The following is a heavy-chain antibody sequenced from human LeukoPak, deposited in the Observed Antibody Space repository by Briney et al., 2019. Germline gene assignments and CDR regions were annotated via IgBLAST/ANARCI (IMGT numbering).Heavy chain of an antibody. Sequence: PVASVKASCKASGYTFTGYYMHWVRQAPGQGLEWMGWINPNSGGTNYAQKFQGRVTMTRDTSISTAYMELSRLRSDDTAVYYCARAEWSATAKFDYWGQGTLVTVSS. V-gene: IGHV1-2*02. CDR2: INPNSGGT. CDR1: GYTFTGYY. CDR3: ARAEWSATAKFDY. D-gene: IGHD2-8*01. J-gene: IGHJ4*02.